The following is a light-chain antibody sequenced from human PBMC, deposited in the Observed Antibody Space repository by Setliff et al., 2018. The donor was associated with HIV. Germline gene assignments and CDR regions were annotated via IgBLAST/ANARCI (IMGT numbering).Light chain of an antibody. V-gene: IGLV2-14*01. CDR3: SASRTSRTLVV. Sequence: QSALTQPASVSGSPGQSITISCTGTNSDIGGYNYVSWYQQLPGEAPKLIIFQLINRPSGVSDRFSGSKSGNTASLTISGLQAEDEADYYCSASRTSRTLVVFGTGTKVTVL. CDR1: NSDIGGYNY. J-gene: IGLJ1*01. CDR2: QLI.